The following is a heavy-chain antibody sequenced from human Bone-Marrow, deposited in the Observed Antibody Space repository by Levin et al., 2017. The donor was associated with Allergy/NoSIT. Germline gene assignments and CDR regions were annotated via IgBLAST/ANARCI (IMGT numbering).Heavy chain of an antibody. CDR3: AKEGGYCSSTSCYPNWYFDL. V-gene: IGHV3-43D*04. J-gene: IGHJ2*01. Sequence: GGSLRLSCAASGFTFDDYAMHWVRQAPGKGLEWVSLISWDGGSTYYADSVKGRFTISRDNSKNSLYLQMNSLRAEDTALYYCAKEGGYCSSTSCYPNWYFDLWGRGTLVTVSS. CDR2: ISWDGGST. CDR1: GFTFDDYA. D-gene: IGHD2-2*01.